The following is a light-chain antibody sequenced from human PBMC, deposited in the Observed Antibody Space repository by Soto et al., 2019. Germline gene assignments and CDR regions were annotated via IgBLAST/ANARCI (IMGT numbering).Light chain of an antibody. Sequence: QSVLTQPPSASATPGQRVIISCSGSSSNIGSNYVYWYQQLPGTAPKLLIYRNNQRPSGVPDRFSGSKSGTSASLAISGLRSDDEADYFCATWDDSLNGFYVFGTGTKVTVL. J-gene: IGLJ1*01. V-gene: IGLV1-47*01. CDR2: RNN. CDR3: ATWDDSLNGFYV. CDR1: SSNIGSNY.